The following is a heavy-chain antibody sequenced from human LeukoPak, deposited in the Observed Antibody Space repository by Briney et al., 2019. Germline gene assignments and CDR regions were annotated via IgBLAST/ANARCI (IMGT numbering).Heavy chain of an antibody. J-gene: IGHJ4*02. V-gene: IGHV3-74*01. CDR3: GRDVNWNQIDY. CDR1: GFTFNNHW. D-gene: IGHD1-20*01. Sequence: GGSLRLSCAASGFTFNNHWMHWVRQAPGKGLVWISRINTDGRTTDYADSVKGRFTISRDNTKNTLYLQMNSLRAEDTAVYYCGRDVNWNQIDYWGQGSLVTVSS. CDR2: INTDGRTT.